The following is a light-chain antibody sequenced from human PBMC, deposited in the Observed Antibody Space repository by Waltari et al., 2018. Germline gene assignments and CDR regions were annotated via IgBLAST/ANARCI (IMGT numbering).Light chain of an antibody. CDR2: DAS. Sequence: EIVMTQSPATLSVSPGERATLSCRASQFVSSNLAWYQQKPGQAPRLLIYDASTRAAGIPGRFSGSGSGTEFTLTISSLQSEDVAVYYCQQYNSWPPKYTFGQGTKLEIK. CDR1: QFVSSN. CDR3: QQYNSWPPKYT. J-gene: IGKJ2*01. V-gene: IGKV3-15*01.